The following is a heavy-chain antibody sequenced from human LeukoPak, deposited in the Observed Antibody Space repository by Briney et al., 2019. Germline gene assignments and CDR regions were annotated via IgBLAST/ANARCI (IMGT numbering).Heavy chain of an antibody. CDR1: GYTLTGYY. Sequence: GASVKVSCKASGYTLTGYYMHWVRQAPGQGLEWMGRINPNSGGTNYAQKFQGRVTMTRDTSISTAYMELSRLRSDDTAVYYCARDMGRSGYYYYYYGMDVWGQGTTVTVSS. V-gene: IGHV1-2*06. CDR3: ARDMGRSGYYYYYYGMDV. D-gene: IGHD3-22*01. CDR2: INPNSGGT. J-gene: IGHJ6*02.